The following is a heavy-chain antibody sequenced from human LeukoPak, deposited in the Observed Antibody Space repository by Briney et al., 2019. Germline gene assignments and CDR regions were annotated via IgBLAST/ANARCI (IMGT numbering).Heavy chain of an antibody. CDR3: AKDRRSWYSSGWLLDY. CDR1: GFTFSSYA. J-gene: IGHJ4*02. Sequence: PGGSLRLSCAASGFTFSSYAMSWVRQAPGKRLEWVSAISGSGGSTYYADSVKGRFTISRDNSKNTLYLQMNSLRAEDTAVYYCAKDRRSWYSSGWLLDYWGQGTLVTVSS. CDR2: ISGSGGST. V-gene: IGHV3-23*01. D-gene: IGHD6-19*01.